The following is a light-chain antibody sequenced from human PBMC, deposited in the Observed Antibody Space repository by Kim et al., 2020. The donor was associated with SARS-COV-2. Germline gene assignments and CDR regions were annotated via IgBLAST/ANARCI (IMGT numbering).Light chain of an antibody. J-gene: IGLJ3*02. CDR3: QSYDSSIPWV. CDR2: EDN. V-gene: IGLV6-57*01. Sequence: NFMLTQPHSVSESPGKTVTISCTRSSGSIASNYVQWYQQRPGSSPTTVIYEDNQRPSGVPDRFSGSIDSSSNSASLIISGLKTEDEADYYCQSYDSSIPWVFGGGTQLTVL. CDR1: SGSIASNY.